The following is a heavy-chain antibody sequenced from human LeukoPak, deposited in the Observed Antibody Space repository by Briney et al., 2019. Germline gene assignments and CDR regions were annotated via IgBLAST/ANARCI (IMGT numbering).Heavy chain of an antibody. CDR1: GGSISSGDYY. Sequence: PSETLSLTCTVSGGSISSGDYYWSWIRQPPGKGLEWIGYIYYSGSTYYNPSLKSRVTISVDTSKNQFSLKLSSVTAADTAVYYCARMNHYSRSSSRQGWFDPWGQGTLVTVSS. J-gene: IGHJ5*02. CDR3: ARMNHYSRSSSRQGWFDP. V-gene: IGHV4-30-4*01. CDR2: IYYSGST. D-gene: IGHD6-6*01.